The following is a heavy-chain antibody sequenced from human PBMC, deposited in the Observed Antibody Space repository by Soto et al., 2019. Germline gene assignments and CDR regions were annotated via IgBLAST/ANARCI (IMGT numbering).Heavy chain of an antibody. J-gene: IGHJ6*02. CDR1: GFPLSTYG. CDR3: ARIRGYWSGLDV. CDR2: ITGTGGNT. V-gene: IGHV3-23*01. Sequence: EVQLLESGGGLVQPGGSLRLSCAASGFPLSTYGMTWVRQAPGKGLEWVSAITGTGGNTYYVDSVKGRFTSSRDNSKNILDLQVNSLRVEDTVVDYGARIRGYWSGLDVWGQGTTVTVSS. D-gene: IGHD2-8*02.